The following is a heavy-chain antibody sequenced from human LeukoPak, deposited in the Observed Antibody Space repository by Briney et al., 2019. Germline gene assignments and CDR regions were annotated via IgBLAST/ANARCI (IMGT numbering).Heavy chain of an antibody. CDR1: GFTFSSYS. V-gene: IGHV3-7*01. CDR2: IKQDGSEK. CDR3: ARDFRFLDDY. D-gene: IGHD3-3*01. Sequence: GGFLRLSCAASGFTFSSYSMNWVRQAPGKGLEWVANIKQDGSEKYYVDSVKGRFTISRDNAKNSLYLQMNSLRAEDTAVYYCARDFRFLDDYWGQGTLVTVSS. J-gene: IGHJ4*02.